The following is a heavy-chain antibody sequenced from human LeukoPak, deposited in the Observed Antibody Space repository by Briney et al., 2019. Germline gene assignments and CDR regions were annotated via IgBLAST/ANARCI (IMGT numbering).Heavy chain of an antibody. D-gene: IGHD4-23*01. Sequence: GGSLRLSCEASGFSFSSYWMTWVRQPPGKGPEWVANIKQDESERYSVDSVKGRFTISRDNAKNSVYLHMNSLRAEDTALYYCARPLRWLHAFDIWGQGTMVTVSS. V-gene: IGHV3-7*01. CDR2: IKQDESER. CDR1: GFSFSSYW. CDR3: ARPLRWLHAFDI. J-gene: IGHJ3*02.